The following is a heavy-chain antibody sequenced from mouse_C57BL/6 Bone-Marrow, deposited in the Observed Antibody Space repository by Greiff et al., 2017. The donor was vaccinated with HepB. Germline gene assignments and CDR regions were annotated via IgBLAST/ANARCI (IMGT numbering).Heavy chain of an antibody. CDR1: GFSLTSYA. J-gene: IGHJ3*01. CDR3: AKIIYYGYDGLAY. CDR2: IWTGGGT. D-gene: IGHD2-2*01. Sequence: VMLVESGPGLVAPSQSLSITCTVSGFSLTSYAISWVRQPPGKGLEWLGVIWTGGGTNYNSALKSRLSISKDNSKSQVFLKMNSLQTDDTARYYCAKIIYYGYDGLAYWGQGTLVTVSA. V-gene: IGHV2-9-1*01.